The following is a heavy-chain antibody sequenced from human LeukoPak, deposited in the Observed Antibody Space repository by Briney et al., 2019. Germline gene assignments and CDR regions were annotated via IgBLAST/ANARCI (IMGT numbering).Heavy chain of an antibody. D-gene: IGHD5-12*01. V-gene: IGHV1-46*01. CDR3: ARDLDIVATITGPVSDY. CDR1: GYTFTSYY. J-gene: IGHJ4*02. CDR2: INPSGGST. Sequence: ASVKVSCKASGYTFTSYYMHWVRQAPGQGLEWMGIINPSGGSTSYAQKFQGRVTMTRDTSTSTVYMELSSLRSEDTAVYYCARDLDIVATITGPVSDYWGQGTLVTVPS.